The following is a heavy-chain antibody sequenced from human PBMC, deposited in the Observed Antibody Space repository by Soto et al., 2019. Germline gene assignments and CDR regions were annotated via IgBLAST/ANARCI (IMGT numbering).Heavy chain of an antibody. J-gene: IGHJ4*02. Sequence: SETLSLTCHVYGGSFSDYIWTWYLQTPGKGLQWIGQINHSGSANYNPSLKSRVTISVHTSSSQFSLELSSVTAADTAVYYCARGLISGSHYSGGWYYFDSWGQGTQVT. CDR2: INHSGSA. D-gene: IGHD1-26*01. CDR1: GGSFSDYI. CDR3: ARGLISGSHYSGGWYYFDS. V-gene: IGHV4-34*01.